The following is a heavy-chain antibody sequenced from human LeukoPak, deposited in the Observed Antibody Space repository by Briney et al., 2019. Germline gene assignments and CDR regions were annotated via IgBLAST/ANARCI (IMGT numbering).Heavy chain of an antibody. CDR2: IYYSGRP. V-gene: IGHV4-59*08. Sequence: SETLSLTCTVSGDSITSYYWSWIRQPPGKGLEWIGHIYYSGRPNYNPSLKSRATISVDTSKNQFSLKLSSVTAADTAVYYCARQGGGFWYFDLWGRGTLVTVSS. D-gene: IGHD6-25*01. J-gene: IGHJ2*01. CDR3: ARQGGGFWYFDL. CDR1: GDSITSYY.